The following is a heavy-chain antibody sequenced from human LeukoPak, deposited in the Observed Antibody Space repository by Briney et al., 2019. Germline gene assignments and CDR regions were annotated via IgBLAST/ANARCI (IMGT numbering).Heavy chain of an antibody. D-gene: IGHD5-12*01. J-gene: IGHJ5*02. V-gene: IGHV4-34*01. CDR3: ARTSEGGYTLREYNWFDP. CDR2: INHSGST. CDR1: GGSFSGYY. Sequence: KPSETLSLTCAVYGGSFSGYYWSWIRQPPGKGLEWIGEINHSGSTNYNPSLKSRVTISVDTSKNQFSLKLSSVTAADTAVYCCARTSEGGYTLREYNWFDPWGQGTLVTVSS.